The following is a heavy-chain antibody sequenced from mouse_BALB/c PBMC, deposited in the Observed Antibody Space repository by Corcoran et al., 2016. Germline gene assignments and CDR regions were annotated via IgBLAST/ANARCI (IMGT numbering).Heavy chain of an antibody. CDR3: ARAPLHYYAMDY. CDR2: INTYTGEP. Sequence: QIQLVQSGPELKKPGETVQISCKASGYTFTNYGMNWVKQAPGKGLKWMGWINTYTGEPTYADDFKGRFAFSLETSASTAYLQINNLKNEDTATYFCARAPLHYYAMDYGGQGTSVTVSS. J-gene: IGHJ4*01. D-gene: IGHD6-1*01. CDR1: GYTFTNYG. V-gene: IGHV9-3-1*01.